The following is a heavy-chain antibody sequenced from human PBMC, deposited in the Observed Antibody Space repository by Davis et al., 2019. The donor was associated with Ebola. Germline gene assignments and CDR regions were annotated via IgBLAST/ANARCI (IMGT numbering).Heavy chain of an antibody. D-gene: IGHD6-19*01. J-gene: IGHJ6*02. CDR1: GGSISSSNW. Sequence: MPSETLSLTCAVSGGSISSSNWWSWVRQPPGKGLEWIGEIYHSGSTNYNPSLKSRVTISVDKSKNQFSLKLNSVTAADTAVYYCARDSRWLVPGTYYYYGMDVWGQGTTVTVSS. CDR2: IYHSGST. V-gene: IGHV4-4*02. CDR3: ARDSRWLVPGTYYYYGMDV.